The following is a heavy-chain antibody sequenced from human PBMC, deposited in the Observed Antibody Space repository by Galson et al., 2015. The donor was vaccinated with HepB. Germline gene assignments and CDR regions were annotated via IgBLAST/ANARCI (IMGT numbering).Heavy chain of an antibody. V-gene: IGHV1-18*01. Sequence: SVKVSCKVSGYTFSTYGINWVRQAPGQGLEWMGWISVHNGNTKATQKFQGRVTLTTDTSTTTAYMELMSLRSDDTAIYFCARGNYGSATSSYNYFDYWGQGTLATVSS. D-gene: IGHD3-10*01. J-gene: IGHJ4*02. CDR2: ISVHNGNT. CDR1: GYTFSTYG. CDR3: ARGNYGSATSSYNYFDY.